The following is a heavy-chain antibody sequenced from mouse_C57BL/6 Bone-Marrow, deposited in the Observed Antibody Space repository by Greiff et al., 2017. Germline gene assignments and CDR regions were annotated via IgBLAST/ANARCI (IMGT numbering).Heavy chain of an antibody. CDR1: GYAFSSSW. CDR3: ARSYHDV. D-gene: IGHD2-10*01. V-gene: IGHV1-82*01. CDR2: IYPGDGDT. Sequence: QVQLQQSGPELVKPGASVKISCKASGYAFSSSWMHWVKQRPGKGLEWIGRIYPGDGDTNYNGKFKGKATLTADKSSSTAYMQLSSLTSEDSAVYFCARSYHDVWGTGTTVTVSS. J-gene: IGHJ1*03.